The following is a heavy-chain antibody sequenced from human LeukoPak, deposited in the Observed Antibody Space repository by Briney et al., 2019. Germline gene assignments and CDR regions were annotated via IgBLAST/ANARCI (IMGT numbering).Heavy chain of an antibody. CDR1: GFTFSTCP. D-gene: IGHD6-13*01. CDR2: ISFSGDAT. J-gene: IGHJ4*02. CDR3: AEEAAAGPYFDY. V-gene: IGHV3-23*01. Sequence: PGGSLRLSCEGSGFTFSTCPLAWVRQAPGKGLEWVSTISFSGDATYYADSVKGRFTISRDNSKNTLYLQMNSLRAEDTAVYYCAEEAAAGPYFDYWGQGTLVTVSS.